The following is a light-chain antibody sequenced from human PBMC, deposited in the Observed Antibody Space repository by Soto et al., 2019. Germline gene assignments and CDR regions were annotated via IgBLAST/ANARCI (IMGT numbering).Light chain of an antibody. CDR1: QNVKRN. Sequence: EIVMTQSPDTLSVSPGERATLSCRASQNVKRNLGWYQQKAGQAPRLLIYGASTRATGIPDRFSGSGSGTEFNLTISSLLSDDSAVYFCQQYNEGYTFGQGTRLEIK. CDR3: QQYNEGYT. J-gene: IGKJ2*01. CDR2: GAS. V-gene: IGKV3-15*01.